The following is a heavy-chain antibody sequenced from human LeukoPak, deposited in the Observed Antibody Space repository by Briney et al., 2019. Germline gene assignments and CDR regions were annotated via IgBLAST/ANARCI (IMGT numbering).Heavy chain of an antibody. CDR3: LGYCSGGSCPTVDV. CDR2: ISSSSSYI. V-gene: IGHV3-21*01. J-gene: IGHJ6*04. D-gene: IGHD2-15*01. Sequence: PGGSLRLSCAASGFTFSSYSMNWVRQAPGKGLEWVSSISSSSSYIYYADSVKGRFTISGDNAKNSLYLQMNSLRAEDTAVYYCLGYCSGGSCPTVDVWGKGTTVTVSS. CDR1: GFTFSSYS.